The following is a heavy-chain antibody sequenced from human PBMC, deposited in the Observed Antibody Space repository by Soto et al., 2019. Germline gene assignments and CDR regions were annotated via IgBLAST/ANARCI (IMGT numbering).Heavy chain of an antibody. V-gene: IGHV3-23*01. CDR1: GFTFSDYS. CDR3: AKSLADNWHKYYFHY. Sequence: EVQLLESGGDLVQPGGSQRLSCAASGFTFSDYSMSWVRQAPGKGLEWVSGISGTGESTHYADSVKGRFTISRDNSGDTLYLQMNSLRAEDTAVYYCAKSLADNWHKYYFHYWGRGTLVTVSS. CDR2: ISGTGEST. D-gene: IGHD1-20*01. J-gene: IGHJ4*02.